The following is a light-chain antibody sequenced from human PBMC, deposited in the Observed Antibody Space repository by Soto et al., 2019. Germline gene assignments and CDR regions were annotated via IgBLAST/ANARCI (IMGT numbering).Light chain of an antibody. CDR2: SSS. J-gene: IGKJ2*01. CDR3: QQYQGFPFT. V-gene: IGKV1-5*03. Sequence: DIPMTQSPSTLSASVGDRVIITCRASQYINTWLAWYQQKPGRAPKLLIYSSSSLESGVPSRFSGSGSGSEFTLTISSLQSDDFATYYCQQYQGFPFTFGQGTKL. CDR1: QYINTW.